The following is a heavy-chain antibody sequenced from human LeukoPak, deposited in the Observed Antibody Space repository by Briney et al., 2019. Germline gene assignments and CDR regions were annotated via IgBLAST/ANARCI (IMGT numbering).Heavy chain of an antibody. Sequence: GGSLRLSCAASGFTFSSYWMSWVRQAPGKGLEWVANIKQDGSEKYYVDSVKGRFTISRDNAKNSLYLQMNSLRAEDTAVYYCARDQRYCSSSSCPWEPFDYWGQGSLVTVSS. CDR3: ARDQRYCSSSSCPWEPFDY. J-gene: IGHJ4*02. D-gene: IGHD2-2*01. CDR2: IKQDGSEK. CDR1: GFTFSSYW. V-gene: IGHV3-7*05.